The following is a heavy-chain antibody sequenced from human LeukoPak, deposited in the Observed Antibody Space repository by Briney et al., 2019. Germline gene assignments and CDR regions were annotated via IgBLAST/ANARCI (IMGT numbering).Heavy chain of an antibody. J-gene: IGHJ3*02. D-gene: IGHD3-3*01. CDR1: GYTFTSYD. CDR2: VNPNSGNT. CDR3: ARGKIFGVVNAFDI. Sequence: ASVKVSCKASGYTFTSYDINWVRQATGQGLEWMGWVNPNSGNTGYAQKFQGRVTITRNTSISTAYMELSSLRSEDTAVYYCARGKIFGVVNAFDIWGQGTMVTVSS. V-gene: IGHV1-8*03.